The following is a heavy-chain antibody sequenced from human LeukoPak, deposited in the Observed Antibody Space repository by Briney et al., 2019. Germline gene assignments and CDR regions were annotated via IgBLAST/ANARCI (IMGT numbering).Heavy chain of an antibody. J-gene: IGHJ4*02. D-gene: IGHD3-3*01. CDR2: IYHSESA. Sequence: SGTLSLTCAVSGGSISSDNWWSWVRQPPGKGLEWIGEIYHSESASYNPSLKSRVTISVDKSKNQLSLKLTSVTAADTAVYYCASNGYYSLDYWGQGTLVTVSS. CDR3: ASNGYYSLDY. CDR1: GGSISSDNW. V-gene: IGHV4-4*02.